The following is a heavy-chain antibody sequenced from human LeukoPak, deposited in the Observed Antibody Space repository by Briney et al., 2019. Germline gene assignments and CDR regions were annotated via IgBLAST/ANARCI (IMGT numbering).Heavy chain of an antibody. CDR2: ISFDGSIT. CDR3: LACYRSIPCY. J-gene: IGHJ4*02. CDR1: GFSFSYYG. D-gene: IGHD2-2*01. V-gene: IGHV3-30*03. Sequence: GGSLRLSCAASGFSFSYYGMHWVRQAPGKGLEWVSFISFDGSITYNADSVKGRLTISRDNSKNTVYLQMSSLRSDDTAVYYCLACYRSIPCYWGQGTLVTVSS.